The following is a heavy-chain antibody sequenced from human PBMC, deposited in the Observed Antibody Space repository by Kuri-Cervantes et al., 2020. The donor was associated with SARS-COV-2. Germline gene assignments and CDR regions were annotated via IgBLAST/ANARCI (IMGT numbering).Heavy chain of an antibody. CDR3: ARDNVFGELDY. Sequence: GESLKISCAASGFTFSSYAMHWVRQAPGKGLEWVAVISYDGSNKYYADSVKGRFTISRDNSKNTLYLQMNSLRAEDTAVYYCARDNVFGELDYWGQGTLVTVSS. J-gene: IGHJ4*02. CDR2: ISYDGSNK. V-gene: IGHV3-30-3*01. CDR1: GFTFSSYA. D-gene: IGHD3-10*01.